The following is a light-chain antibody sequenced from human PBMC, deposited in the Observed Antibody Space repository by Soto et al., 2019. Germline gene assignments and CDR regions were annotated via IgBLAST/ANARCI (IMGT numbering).Light chain of an antibody. Sequence: DIQITQSPSSVSASVGDRVTMTCRASQGINSWLAWYQQKPGKAPKLLIYAASNLQSGVPSRLSGSGSGTDFTLTISSLQPEDFATYYCQQANSFPWTFGQGTKVDIK. J-gene: IGKJ1*01. CDR3: QQANSFPWT. CDR2: AAS. V-gene: IGKV1-12*01. CDR1: QGINSW.